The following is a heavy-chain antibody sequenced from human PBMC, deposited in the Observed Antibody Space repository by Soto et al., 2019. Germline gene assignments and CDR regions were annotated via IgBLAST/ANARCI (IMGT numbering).Heavy chain of an antibody. V-gene: IGHV4-61*01. CDR3: ARANRPITMTYLNWFAP. J-gene: IGHJ5*02. CDR1: GGSVSSGSYY. D-gene: IGHD3-22*01. CDR2: IYYSGST. Sequence: PEETLSLTCTVSGGSVSSGSYYWSWIRQPPGKGLEWIGYIYYSGSTNYNPSLKSRVTISVDTSKNRFSLNLNSVTAADTAVYSCARANRPITMTYLNWFAPSGQGTLGLVSS.